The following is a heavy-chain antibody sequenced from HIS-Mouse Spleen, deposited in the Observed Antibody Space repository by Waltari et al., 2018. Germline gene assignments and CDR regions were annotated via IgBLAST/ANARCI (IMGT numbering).Heavy chain of an antibody. J-gene: IGHJ3*02. CDR3: ARDLDAFDI. CDR2: IYYSGST. Sequence: QLQLQESGPGLVKPSETLSLTCTVSGGSIRSSSYYGGWIRQPPGKGLEWIGSIYYSGSTYYNPSLKSRVTISVDTSKNQFSLKLSSVTAADTAVYYCARDLDAFDIWGQGTMVTVSS. CDR1: GGSIRSSSYY. V-gene: IGHV4-39*07.